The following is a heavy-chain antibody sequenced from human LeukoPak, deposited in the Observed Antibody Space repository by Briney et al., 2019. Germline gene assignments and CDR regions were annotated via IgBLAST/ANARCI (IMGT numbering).Heavy chain of an antibody. CDR1: GFTFDDYA. V-gene: IGHV3-9*01. D-gene: IGHD1-1*01. Sequence: GGSLRLSCAASGFTFDDYAMHWVRQAPGKGLEWVSGISWNSGSIGYADSVKGRFTISRDDSKNSLYLQMNSLRTEDTALYYCAKDSAGTSHTHFDYWGQGTLVTVSS. J-gene: IGHJ4*02. CDR3: AKDSAGTSHTHFDY. CDR2: ISWNSGSI.